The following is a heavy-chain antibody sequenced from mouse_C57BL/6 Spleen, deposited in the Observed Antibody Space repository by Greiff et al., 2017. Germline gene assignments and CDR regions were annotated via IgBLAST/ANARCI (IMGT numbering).Heavy chain of an antibody. Sequence: VTSGESGDGAVKTGGSRKLSCAASGFTFSSYAMSWVRQTPEKRLEWVAYISSGGDYIYYADTVKGRFTISSDNARNTLYLQMSSLKSEDTAMYYCTRDGGGYYGSSFLMDYWGQGTSVTVSS. CDR1: GFTFSSYA. J-gene: IGHJ4*01. CDR2: ISSGGDYI. CDR3: TRDGGGYYGSSFLMDY. D-gene: IGHD1-1*01. V-gene: IGHV5-9-1*02.